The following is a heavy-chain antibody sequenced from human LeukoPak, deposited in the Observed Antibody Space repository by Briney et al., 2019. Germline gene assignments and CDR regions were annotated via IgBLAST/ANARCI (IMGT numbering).Heavy chain of an antibody. J-gene: IGHJ4*02. Sequence: PSETLSLTCAVYGGSFSGYYWSWIRQPPGKGLEWIGEINHSGSTNYNPSLKSRVTISVDTSKNQFSLKLSSVTAADTAVHYCAREMELELNSFDYWGQGTLVTVSS. D-gene: IGHD1-26*01. CDR2: INHSGST. V-gene: IGHV4-34*01. CDR3: AREMELELNSFDY. CDR1: GGSFSGYY.